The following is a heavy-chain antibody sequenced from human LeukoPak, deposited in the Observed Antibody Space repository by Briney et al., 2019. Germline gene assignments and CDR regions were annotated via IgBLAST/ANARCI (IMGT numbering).Heavy chain of an antibody. Sequence: KPSETLSLTCTVSGGSISSYYWSWIRQPPGKGLEWIRYIHYSGSTNYNPSLQSRVTISVDTPKNQFSLKVNSVTAADTAVYFCARGKLGGINYYDLDVWGKGTTVIVSS. J-gene: IGHJ6*04. CDR3: ARGKLGGINYYDLDV. D-gene: IGHD3-16*01. V-gene: IGHV4-59*01. CDR1: GGSISSYY. CDR2: IHYSGST.